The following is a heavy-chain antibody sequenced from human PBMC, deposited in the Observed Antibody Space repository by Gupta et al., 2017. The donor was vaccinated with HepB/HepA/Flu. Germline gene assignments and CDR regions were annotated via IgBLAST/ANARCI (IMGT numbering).Heavy chain of an antibody. J-gene: IGHJ6*02. CDR2: ISYDGSNK. CDR1: GFTLSSYA. Sequence: QVQLVESGGGVVQPGRSLRLSCAAPGFTLSSYAMHWVRQAPGKGQEWVAVISYDGSNKYYADSVKGRFTISRDNSKNTLYLQMNSLRAEDTAVYYCARDLATLWFGEFHPFGSYYGMDVWGQGTTVTVSS. D-gene: IGHD3-10*01. CDR3: ARDLATLWFGEFHPFGSYYGMDV. V-gene: IGHV3-30-3*01.